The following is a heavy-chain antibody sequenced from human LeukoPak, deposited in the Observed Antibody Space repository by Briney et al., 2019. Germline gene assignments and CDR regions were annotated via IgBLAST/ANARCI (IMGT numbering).Heavy chain of an antibody. J-gene: IGHJ4*02. CDR3: AKDREYSSSWSFDY. CDR1: GFTFSSYG. CDR2: ISYDGSNK. Sequence: GGSLRLSCAASGFTFSSYGMHWVCQAPGKGLEWVAVISYDGSNKYYADSVKGRFTISRDNSKNTLYLQMNSLRAEDTAVYYCAKDREYSSSWSFDYWGQGTLVTVSS. V-gene: IGHV3-30*18. D-gene: IGHD6-13*01.